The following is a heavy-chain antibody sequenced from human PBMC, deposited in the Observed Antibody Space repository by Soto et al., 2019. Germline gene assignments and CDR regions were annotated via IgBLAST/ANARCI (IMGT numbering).Heavy chain of an antibody. D-gene: IGHD3-3*01. V-gene: IGHV1-2*02. CDR1: GYTFTVYY. J-gene: IGHJ4*02. CDR2: INPNSGGT. Sequence: ASVKVSCKASGYTFTVYYMHWVRQAPGQGLEWMGWINPNSGGTNYAQKFQGRVTMTRDTSISTAYMELSRLGSDDTAVYYCARGRFLEWFPAFDYWGQGTLVTVSS. CDR3: ARGRFLEWFPAFDY.